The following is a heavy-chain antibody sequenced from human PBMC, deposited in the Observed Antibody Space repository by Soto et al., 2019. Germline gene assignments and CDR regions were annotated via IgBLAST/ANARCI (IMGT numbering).Heavy chain of an antibody. J-gene: IGHJ5*02. CDR2: IYWDDDK. D-gene: IGHD2-2*01. CDR1: GFSLSTRGVG. V-gene: IGHV2-5*02. Sequence: QITLKESGPTLVKPTQTLTLTCTFSGFSLSTRGVGVGWIRQPPGKALEWLALIYWDDDKRYSPSLKSRLTITKDTSKNHVVLTMSNMDSVDTATYYCSHSSSPPTFRSFDLPILGIWFYPWGQANLITVSS. CDR3: SHSSSPPTFRSFDLPILGIWFYP.